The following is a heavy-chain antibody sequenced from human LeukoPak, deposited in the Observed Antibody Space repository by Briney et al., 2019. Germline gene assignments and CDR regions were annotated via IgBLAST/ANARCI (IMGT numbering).Heavy chain of an antibody. Sequence: ASVKVSCKTSGYTFSHYHISWVRRAPGQGLEWMGRISGLNGKTHYPQKFQDRVTMTIDTSTTTAYMELRSLRSDDAAVYYCARGLPHDRATLQYYFDYWGQGTLVTVSS. D-gene: IGHD3-9*01. V-gene: IGHV1-18*01. CDR3: ARGLPHDRATLQYYFDY. CDR2: ISGLNGKT. CDR1: GYTFSHYH. J-gene: IGHJ4*02.